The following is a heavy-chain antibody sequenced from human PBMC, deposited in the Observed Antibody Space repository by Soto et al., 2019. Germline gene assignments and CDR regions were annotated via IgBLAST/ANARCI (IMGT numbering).Heavy chain of an antibody. J-gene: IGHJ6*03. CDR1: GYTFTSYD. CDR3: ARFRADYYYYYMDV. CDR2: MNPNSGNT. V-gene: IGHV1-8*01. Sequence: GASVKVSCKASGYTFTSYDINWVRQATGQGLEWMGWMNPNSGNTGYAQKFQGRVTMTRNTSISTAYMELSSLRSEDTAVYYCARFRADYYYYYMDVWGKGTTVTVSS.